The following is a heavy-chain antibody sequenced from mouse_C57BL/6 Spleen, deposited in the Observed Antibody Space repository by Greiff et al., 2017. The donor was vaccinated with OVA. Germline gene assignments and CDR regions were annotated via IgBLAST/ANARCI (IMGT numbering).Heavy chain of an antibody. CDR2: IRSKSCNYAT. CDR1: GFIFNTYA. Sequence: GGGLVQPKGSLKLLCAASGFIFNTYAMHWVRQAPGKGLEWVACIRSKSCNYATYYSVSVKDRFTIARDDSQSMLYLKMNTLKTEDAAMYYCVREGTTRDFDVWGTGTTVTVSS. CDR3: VREGTTRDFDV. V-gene: IGHV10-3*01. J-gene: IGHJ1*03. D-gene: IGHD1-1*01.